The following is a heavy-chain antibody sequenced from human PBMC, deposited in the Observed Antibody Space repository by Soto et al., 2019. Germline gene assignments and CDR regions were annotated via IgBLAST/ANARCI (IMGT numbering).Heavy chain of an antibody. V-gene: IGHV3-30*18. Sequence: QVQLVESGGGVVQPGRSLRLSCAASGFTFSSYGMHWVRQAPGKGLEWVAVISYDGSNKYYADSVKGRFTISRDNSKKTLDLQMNSLRAEDTAVYYCAKGWGATPDYWGQGTLVTVSS. D-gene: IGHD1-26*01. CDR2: ISYDGSNK. J-gene: IGHJ4*02. CDR3: AKGWGATPDY. CDR1: GFTFSSYG.